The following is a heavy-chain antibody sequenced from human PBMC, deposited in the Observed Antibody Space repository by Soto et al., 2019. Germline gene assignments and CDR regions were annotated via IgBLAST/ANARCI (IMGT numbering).Heavy chain of an antibody. V-gene: IGHV1-8*01. Sequence: VASVKVSCKASGYTFTSYDINWVRQATGQGLEWMGWMNPNSGNTGYAQKFQGRVTMTRNTSQGTAYMELSSLRSEDTAVYYCATTPRSYYYYYYMDVWGKGTTVTVSS. J-gene: IGHJ6*03. CDR1: GYTFTSYD. CDR2: MNPNSGNT. D-gene: IGHD2-15*01. CDR3: ATTPRSYYYYYYMDV.